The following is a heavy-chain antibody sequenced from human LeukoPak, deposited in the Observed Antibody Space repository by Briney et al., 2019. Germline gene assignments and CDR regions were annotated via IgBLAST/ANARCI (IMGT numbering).Heavy chain of an antibody. CDR2: INHSGST. D-gene: IGHD2-2*02. V-gene: IGHV4-34*01. J-gene: IGHJ4*02. CDR1: GGSFSGYY. Sequence: PSETLSLIRGVYGGSFSGYYWSWIRQPPGKGLEWIGEINHSGSTNYNPSLKSRVTISLHTSKNQFSLKLSSVTAADTAVYYCARFQDIVVVPAAVQAAAFDYWGQGTLVTVSS. CDR3: ARFQDIVVVPAAVQAAAFDY.